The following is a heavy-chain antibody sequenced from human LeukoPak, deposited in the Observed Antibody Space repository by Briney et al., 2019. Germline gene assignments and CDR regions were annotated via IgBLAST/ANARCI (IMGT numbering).Heavy chain of an antibody. V-gene: IGHV4-34*01. CDR3: ARDGSYRRAGNWFDP. CDR1: GGSFSGYY. D-gene: IGHD3-16*02. Sequence: PSGTLSLTCAVYGGSFSGYYWSWIRQPPGKGLEWIGEINHSGSTNYNPSLKSRVTISVDTSKNQFSLKLSSVTAADTAVYYCARDGSYRRAGNWFDPWGQGTLVTVSS. J-gene: IGHJ5*02. CDR2: INHSGST.